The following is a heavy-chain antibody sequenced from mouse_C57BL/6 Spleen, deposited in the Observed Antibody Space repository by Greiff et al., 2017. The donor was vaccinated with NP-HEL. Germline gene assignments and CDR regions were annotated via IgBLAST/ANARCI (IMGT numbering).Heavy chain of an antibody. CDR2: IWTGGGT. Sequence: VHLVESGPGLVAPSQSLSITCTVSGFSLTSYAISWVRQPPGKGLEWLGVIWTGGGTNYNSALKSRLSISKDNSKSQVFLKMNSLQTDDTARYYCARSYSNYLYAMDYWGQGTSVTVSS. V-gene: IGHV2-9-1*01. CDR1: GFSLTSYA. D-gene: IGHD2-5*01. J-gene: IGHJ4*01. CDR3: ARSYSNYLYAMDY.